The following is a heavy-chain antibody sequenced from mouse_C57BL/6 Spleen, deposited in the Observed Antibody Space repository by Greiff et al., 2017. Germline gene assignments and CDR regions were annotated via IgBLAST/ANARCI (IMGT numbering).Heavy chain of an antibody. CDR3: ASAHDYDDEYDFDD. V-gene: IGHV3-8*01. J-gene: IGHJ2*01. D-gene: IGHD2-4*01. Sequence: EVKVVESGPGLAKPSQTLSLTCSVTGYSITSYYWNWIRKFPGNKLEYMGYISYSGSTYYNPSLKSRISITRDTSKNQYYLQLNSVTTEDTATYYCASAHDYDDEYDFDDWGKGTTLTVAS. CDR2: ISYSGST. CDR1: GYSITSYY.